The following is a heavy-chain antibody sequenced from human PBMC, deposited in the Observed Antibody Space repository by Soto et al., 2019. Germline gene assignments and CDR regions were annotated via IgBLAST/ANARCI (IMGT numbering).Heavy chain of an antibody. CDR2: IYPGDSDT. J-gene: IGHJ6*02. Sequence: LKISCKGSGYSFTSYWIGWVRQMPGKGLEWMGIIYPGDSDTRYSPSSQGQVTISADKSISTAYLQWSSLKASDTAMYYCARHRGYKGGSGSYCYYYGMDVWGQGTTVTVSS. V-gene: IGHV5-51*01. CDR3: ARHRGYKGGSGSYCYYYGMDV. D-gene: IGHD3-10*01. CDR1: GYSFTSYW.